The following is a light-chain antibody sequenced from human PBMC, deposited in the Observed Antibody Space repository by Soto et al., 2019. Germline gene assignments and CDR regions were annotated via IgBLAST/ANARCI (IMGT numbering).Light chain of an antibody. J-gene: IGKJ4*01. CDR2: GAS. CDR1: QTANSN. Sequence: IVLTQSPATLSLSPGERATLFCRASQTANSNLAWYQQKPGQRPRLLIYGASTRATGIPARFSGSGSGTDFTLTISSLQSEDFAVYYCQQYKNWPTFGGGTKVEI. V-gene: IGKV3-15*01. CDR3: QQYKNWPT.